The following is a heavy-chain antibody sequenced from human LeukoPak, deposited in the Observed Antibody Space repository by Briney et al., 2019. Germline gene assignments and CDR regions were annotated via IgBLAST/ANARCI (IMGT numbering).Heavy chain of an antibody. V-gene: IGHV3-21*01. CDR3: ARDQVGATPFDY. D-gene: IGHD1-26*01. CDR2: ISSSGSYI. J-gene: IGHJ4*02. CDR1: GFTFSSYS. Sequence: GGSLRLSCAASGFTFSSYSMNWVRQAPGKGLEWVSSISSSGSYIYYADSVKGRFTISRDNAKNSLYLQMNSLRAEDTAVYYCARDQVGATPFDYWGQGTLVTVSS.